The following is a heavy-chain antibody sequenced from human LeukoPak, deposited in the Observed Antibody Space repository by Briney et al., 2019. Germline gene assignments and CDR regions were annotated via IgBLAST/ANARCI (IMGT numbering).Heavy chain of an antibody. CDR3: ARYYDSSGYMWFDP. CDR2: IWYDGSNK. D-gene: IGHD3-22*01. V-gene: IGHV3-33*01. Sequence: GGSLRLSCAASGFTFSSYGMHWIRQAPGKGLELVAVIWYDGSNKYYADSVKGRFTISRDNSKNTLYLQMNSLRAEDTAVYYCARYYDSSGYMWFDPWGQGTLVTVSS. CDR1: GFTFSSYG. J-gene: IGHJ5*02.